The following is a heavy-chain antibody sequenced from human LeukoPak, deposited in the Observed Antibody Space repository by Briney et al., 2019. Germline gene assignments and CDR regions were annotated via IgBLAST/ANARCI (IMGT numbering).Heavy chain of an antibody. V-gene: IGHV3-23*01. J-gene: IGHJ4*02. Sequence: GGSLRLSCAASRFTFSDYAMNWVRQAPGKGLEWVSGISGSDGSTYYADSVKGRFTVSRDNSNNTLYLEMNSLRAEDTAVYYCAKVSVPAAIHYPYDYWGQGTLVIVSS. D-gene: IGHD2-2*01. CDR1: RFTFSDYA. CDR3: AKVSVPAAIHYPYDY. CDR2: ISGSDGST.